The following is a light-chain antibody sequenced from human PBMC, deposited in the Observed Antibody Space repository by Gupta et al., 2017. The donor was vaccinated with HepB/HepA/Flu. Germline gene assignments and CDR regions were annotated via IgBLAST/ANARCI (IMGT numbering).Light chain of an antibody. V-gene: IGKV1-39*01. CDR1: QSIHSY. CDR2: GAS. J-gene: IGKJ2*02. CDR3: QQSNLVPCT. Sequence: DIQMTQSPSSLSASVGDRVTITCRASQSIHSYLNWYQQKPGKAPKFLIYGASSLQSGVPSRFSDSGSGTDFTLTISSLQPEDFATYYCQQSNLVPCTFGQGTKLEIK.